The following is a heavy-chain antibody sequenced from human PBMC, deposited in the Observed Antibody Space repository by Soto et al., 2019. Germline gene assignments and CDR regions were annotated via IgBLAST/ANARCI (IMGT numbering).Heavy chain of an antibody. D-gene: IGHD2-2*01. CDR1: GGSISSYH. J-gene: IGHJ4*02. V-gene: IGHV4-59*01. Sequence: SETLSLTCTVSGGSISSYHWSWIRQPPEKQLERIRYIYYSGSTNYNPSLKSRVTISVDTSKNQFSLKLSSVTAADTAVYYCAGGDCSSTSCFYFDYWGQGTLVTVSS. CDR2: IYYSGST. CDR3: AGGDCSSTSCFYFDY.